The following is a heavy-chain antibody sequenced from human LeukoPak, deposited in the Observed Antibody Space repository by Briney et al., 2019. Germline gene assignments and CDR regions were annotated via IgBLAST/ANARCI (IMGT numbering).Heavy chain of an antibody. J-gene: IGHJ6*02. Sequence: GGSLRLSCAASGFTFGSYGMSWVRQAPGKGLEWVSNIIGSGTSTYYADSVKGRFTISRDNSENTLYLQMNSLRAEDTAVYFCAKYCSGGNCYSPRYAMDVWGQGTTVIVSS. V-gene: IGHV3-23*01. D-gene: IGHD2-15*01. CDR1: GFTFGSYG. CDR3: AKYCSGGNCYSPRYAMDV. CDR2: IIGSGTST.